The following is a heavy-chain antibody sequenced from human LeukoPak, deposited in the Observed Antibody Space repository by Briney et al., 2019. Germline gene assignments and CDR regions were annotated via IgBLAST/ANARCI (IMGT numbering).Heavy chain of an antibody. V-gene: IGHV3-23*01. CDR3: TTRNIVATTDAFDI. Sequence: GGSLRLSCAASGFTFSSYAMSWVRQAPGKGLEWVSAISGSGGSTYYADSVKGRFTISRDNSKNTLYLQMHSLKTEDTAVYYCTTRNIVATTDAFDIWGQGTMVTVSS. CDR1: GFTFSSYA. D-gene: IGHD5-12*01. CDR2: ISGSGGST. J-gene: IGHJ3*02.